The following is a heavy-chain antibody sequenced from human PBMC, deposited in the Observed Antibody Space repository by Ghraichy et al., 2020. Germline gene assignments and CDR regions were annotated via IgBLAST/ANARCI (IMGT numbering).Heavy chain of an antibody. CDR1: GFTFSSYS. J-gene: IGHJ4*02. V-gene: IGHV3-21*01. CDR2: ISSSSSYI. CDR3: ARGGNGDPRVLNFDY. D-gene: IGHD4-17*01. Sequence: GGSLRLSCAASGFTFSSYSMNWVRQAPGKGLEWVSSISSSSSYIYYADSVKGRFTISRDNAKNSLYLQMNSLRAEDTAVYYCARGGNGDPRVLNFDYWGQGTLVTVSS.